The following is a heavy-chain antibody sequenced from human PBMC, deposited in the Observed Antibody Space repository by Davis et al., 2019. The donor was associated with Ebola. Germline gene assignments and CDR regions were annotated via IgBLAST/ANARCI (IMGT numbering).Heavy chain of an antibody. D-gene: IGHD6-19*01. Sequence: GESLKISCAASRFTFSTYSMNWVRQAPGKGLEWVSVIYSGGSTYYADSVKGRFTISRDNSKNTLYLQMNSLRAEDTAVYYCARVSGWRAYYFDYWGQGTLVTVSS. CDR3: ARVSGWRAYYFDY. V-gene: IGHV3-66*01. CDR1: RFTFSTYS. CDR2: IYSGGST. J-gene: IGHJ4*02.